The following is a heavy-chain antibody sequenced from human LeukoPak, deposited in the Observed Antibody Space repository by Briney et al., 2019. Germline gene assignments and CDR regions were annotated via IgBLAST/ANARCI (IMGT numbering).Heavy chain of an antibody. CDR1: GGSISSYY. CDR2: IYYSGST. J-gene: IGHJ1*01. CDR3: AGERDSSGYPDGYFQH. D-gene: IGHD3-22*01. V-gene: IGHV4-59*01. Sequence: SETLSLTCTVSGGSISSYYWSWIRQPPGKGLEWIGYIYYSGSTNYNPSLKSRVTISVDTSKNQFSLKQSSVTAADTAVYYCAGERDSSGYPDGYFQHWGQGTLVTVSS.